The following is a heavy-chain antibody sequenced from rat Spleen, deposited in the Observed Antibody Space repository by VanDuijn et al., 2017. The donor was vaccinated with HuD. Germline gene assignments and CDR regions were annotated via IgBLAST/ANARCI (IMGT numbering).Heavy chain of an antibody. CDR1: GFTFSDYY. Sequence: EVQLVESGGGLVQPGRSMKLSCVASGFTFSDYYMAWVRQAPKKGLEWVAFISYEGRTIYYGDSVKGRLTISRDNAKSTLYLQMDSLRSEDTASYYCARHGIYNNYGWFAYWGQGTLVTVSS. CDR3: ARHGIYNNYGWFAY. J-gene: IGHJ3*01. V-gene: IGHV5-22*01. CDR2: ISYEGRTI. D-gene: IGHD1-10*01.